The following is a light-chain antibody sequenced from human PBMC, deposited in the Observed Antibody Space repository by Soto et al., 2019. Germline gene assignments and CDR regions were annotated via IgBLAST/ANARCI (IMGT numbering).Light chain of an antibody. CDR3: QVWDSRSEHVV. V-gene: IGLV3-21*02. J-gene: IGLJ2*01. CDR1: NIGSKS. Sequence: SYELTQPPSVSVAPGQTARITCGGNNIGSKSVHWYQQRPGQAPVLVVYDDSDLPSGISERLSGFNSGNTATLTIRRVEVGDEADYYCQVWDSRSEHVVFGGGTKLTVL. CDR2: DDS.